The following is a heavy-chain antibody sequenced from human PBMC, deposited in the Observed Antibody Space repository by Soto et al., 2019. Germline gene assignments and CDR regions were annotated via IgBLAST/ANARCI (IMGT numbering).Heavy chain of an antibody. CDR2: VYYTGTI. Sequence: SETLSLTCIVSNVSISSSYWNWLRQAPGKGLEWIGFVYYTGTIKYNPSLKSRVTISVDTSRNEFSLRLTSVTTADTAFYFCARDFAGRGPFDPWGPGTLVT. V-gene: IGHV4-59*01. CDR1: NVSISSSY. J-gene: IGHJ5*01. D-gene: IGHD1-26*01. CDR3: ARDFAGRGPFDP.